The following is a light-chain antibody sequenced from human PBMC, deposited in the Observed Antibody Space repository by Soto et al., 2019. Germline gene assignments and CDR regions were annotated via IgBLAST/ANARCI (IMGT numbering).Light chain of an antibody. CDR3: QQYGSSPWT. CDR2: DSS. Sequence: TQSPATVSVSPRDNATLSCRASQSVSSHVVWYQQKPGQAPRLLISDSSTRAPGIPARFSGSGSGTDFTLTISRLEPEDFAVYYCQQYGSSPWTFCQGTNVDIK. V-gene: IGKV3-20*01. J-gene: IGKJ1*01. CDR1: QSVSSH.